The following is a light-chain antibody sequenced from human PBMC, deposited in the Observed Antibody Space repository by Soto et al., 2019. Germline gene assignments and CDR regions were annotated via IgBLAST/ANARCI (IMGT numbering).Light chain of an antibody. CDR1: SSNIGAGYN. V-gene: IGLV1-40*01. CDR3: QSYDSSPSGWV. J-gene: IGLJ3*02. Sequence: QSVLTQPPSVSGAPGQRVTISCTGSSSNIGAGYNVHWYQQLPGTAPKLLIYGNSNRPSGVPDRFSGSKSGTSASLAITGLRAEDEADYYCQSYDSSPSGWVFGGGTKLTVL. CDR2: GNS.